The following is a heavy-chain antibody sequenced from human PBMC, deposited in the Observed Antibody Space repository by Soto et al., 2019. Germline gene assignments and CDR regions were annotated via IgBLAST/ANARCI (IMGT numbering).Heavy chain of an antibody. CDR3: SGNTGISAAGTPGWFDP. D-gene: IGHD6-13*01. CDR1: GGSISLSDYY. J-gene: IGHJ5*02. V-gene: IGHV4-39*01. CDR2: IYYSGHT. Sequence: SETLSLTCALSGGSISLSDYYWGWIRQPPGKGLEWIGSIYYSGHTYFNVSLQNRVSISIDTSKHQFSLTLRSLTAADTAIYYCSGNTGISAAGTPGWFDPWGQGTLVTVSS.